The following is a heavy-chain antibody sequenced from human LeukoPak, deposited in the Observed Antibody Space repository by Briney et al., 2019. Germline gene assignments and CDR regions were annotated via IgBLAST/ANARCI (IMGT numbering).Heavy chain of an antibody. V-gene: IGHV1-2*02. D-gene: IGHD3-10*01. CDR3: ARSMVRGVIIGMD. J-gene: IGHJ4*02. CDR2: INPNSGGT. Sequence: ASVKVSCKASGYTFTGYYMHWVRQAPGQGLEWMGWINPNSGGTNYALKFQGRVTMTRDTPISTAYMELSRLRSDDTAVYYCARSMVRGVIIGMDWGQGTLVTVSS. CDR1: GYTFTGYY.